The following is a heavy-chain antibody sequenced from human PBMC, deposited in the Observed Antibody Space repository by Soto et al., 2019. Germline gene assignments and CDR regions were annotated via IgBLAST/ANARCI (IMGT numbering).Heavy chain of an antibody. D-gene: IGHD3-10*01. CDR1: GGSFSGYY. Sequence: SXTLSLTCAVSGGSFSGYYWSCIRQSPFKGLEWIGDINHSGSTSYNPSLKSRLTISLDTSKTQFTLRLSSVTAADTSVYYCARLSPPPVTLVRGGSFDSWGQGTLVTVSS. J-gene: IGHJ4*02. CDR2: INHSGST. CDR3: ARLSPPPVTLVRGGSFDS. V-gene: IGHV4-34*01.